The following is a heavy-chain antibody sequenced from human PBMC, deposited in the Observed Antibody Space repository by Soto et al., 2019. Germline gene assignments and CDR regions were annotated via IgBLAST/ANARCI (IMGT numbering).Heavy chain of an antibody. Sequence: QVQLVQSGAEVKKPGSSVKVSCKASGGTFSSYAISWVRQAPGQGLEWMGGIIPIPGTANYAQKFQGRVTITADESTSTAYMGLSSLRSDDTAVYYCARSQGSSTSLELYYYYYYGMDDWGQGTKVTVSS. CDR3: ARSQGSSTSLELYYYYYYGMDD. CDR2: IIPIPGTA. V-gene: IGHV1-69*01. CDR1: GGTFSSYA. D-gene: IGHD2-2*01. J-gene: IGHJ6*02.